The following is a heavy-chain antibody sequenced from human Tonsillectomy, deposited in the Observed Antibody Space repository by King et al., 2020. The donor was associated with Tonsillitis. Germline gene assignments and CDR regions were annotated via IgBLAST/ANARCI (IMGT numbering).Heavy chain of an antibody. V-gene: IGHV3-30*02. CDR3: AKSARGWPYDYYGMDV. Sequence: VQLVESGGGVVQPGGSLRLSCAASGFTFSSYGMHWVRQAPGKGLEWVAFIRYDGSNKYYADSVKGRFTISRDNSKNTLYLQMNSLRAEDTAVYYCAKSARGWPYDYYGMDVWGQGTTVTVSS. J-gene: IGHJ6*02. CDR2: IRYDGSNK. CDR1: GFTFSSYG. D-gene: IGHD6-19*01.